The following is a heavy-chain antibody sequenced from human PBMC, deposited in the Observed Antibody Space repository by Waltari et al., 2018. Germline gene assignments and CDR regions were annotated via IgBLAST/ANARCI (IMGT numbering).Heavy chain of an antibody. CDR2: INAGNGNT. CDR3: ASGAKYSSGSYYSHLDY. J-gene: IGHJ4*02. Sequence: QVQLVQSGAEVKKSGASVKVSCKASGYTFTSYAMHWVRQAPGQRLEWMGWINAGNGNTKYSQKFQGRVTITRDTSASTAYMELSSLRSEDTAVYYCASGAKYSSGSYYSHLDYWGQGTLVTVSS. V-gene: IGHV1-3*01. D-gene: IGHD3-10*01. CDR1: GYTFTSYA.